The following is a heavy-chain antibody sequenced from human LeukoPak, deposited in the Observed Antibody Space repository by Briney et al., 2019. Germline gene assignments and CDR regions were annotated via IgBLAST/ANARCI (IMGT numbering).Heavy chain of an antibody. J-gene: IGHJ4*02. D-gene: IGHD5-12*01. Sequence: PSETLSLTCTVSGGSVSSGSYYWSWIRQPPGKGLEWIGYINYSGSASYNPSLKSRVTIPADTSKNQFSLKLTSVTAADTAVYYCARGARYASSFDYWGQGTLVTLSS. CDR2: INYSGSA. CDR3: ARGARYASSFDY. V-gene: IGHV4-61*01. CDR1: GGSVSSGSYY.